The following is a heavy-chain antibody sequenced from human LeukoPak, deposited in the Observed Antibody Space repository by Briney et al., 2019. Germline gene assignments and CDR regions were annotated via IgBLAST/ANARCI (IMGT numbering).Heavy chain of an antibody. CDR1: GLTFSGQW. D-gene: IGHD3-16*01. V-gene: IGHV3-7*01. J-gene: IGHJ4*02. Sequence: GGSLRLSCAASGLTFSGQWMNWVRQAPGQGLEWVANIKYDGSEEYYADSVKGRFTVSRDNAKNSLSLQMNYVRAGDTAIYYCAYTTHLTYWGQGTLVTVSS. CDR3: AYTTHLTY. CDR2: IKYDGSEE.